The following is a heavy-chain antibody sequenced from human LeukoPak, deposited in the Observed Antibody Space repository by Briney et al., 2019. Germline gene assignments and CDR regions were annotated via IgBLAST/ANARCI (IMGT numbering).Heavy chain of an antibody. CDR2: ISYGGSNK. Sequence: PGGSLRLSCAASGFTFSSYGMHWVRQAPGKGLEWVAVISYGGSNKYYADSVKGRFTISRDNSKNTLYLQMNSLRAEDTAVYYCAKEYCSSTSCFSSPYYYYGMDVWGQGTTVTVSS. V-gene: IGHV3-30*18. D-gene: IGHD2-2*01. CDR1: GFTFSSYG. J-gene: IGHJ6*02. CDR3: AKEYCSSTSCFSSPYYYYGMDV.